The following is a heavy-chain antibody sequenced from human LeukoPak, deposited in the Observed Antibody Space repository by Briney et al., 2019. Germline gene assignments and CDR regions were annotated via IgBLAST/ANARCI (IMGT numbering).Heavy chain of an antibody. J-gene: IGHJ4*02. CDR1: GFTSSSYG. CDR3: ARDGFVGSYGPSV. Sequence: PGGSLRLSCTASGFTSSSYGMHWVRQAPGKGLEWVAVIWYDGSNKYYADSVKGRFTISRDNSKNTVHLQMNSLRAEDTALYYCARDGFVGSYGPSVWGQGTLVTVSS. V-gene: IGHV3-33*01. D-gene: IGHD3-10*01. CDR2: IWYDGSNK.